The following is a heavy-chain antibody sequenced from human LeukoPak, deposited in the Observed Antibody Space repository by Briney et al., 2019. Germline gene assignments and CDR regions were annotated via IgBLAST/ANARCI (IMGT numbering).Heavy chain of an antibody. CDR1: GFTFDDYA. CDR3: AKDSSRYGSGSYAYDDY. CDR2: ITSTGTYT. D-gene: IGHD3-10*01. V-gene: IGHV3-21*04. J-gene: IGHJ4*02. Sequence: GGSLRLSCAASGFTFDDYAMNWVRQAPGKGLEWVSSITSTGTYTFYADSVKGRFTISRDNAKNSLYLQMNSLRAEDTALYYCAKDSSRYGSGSYAYDDYWGQGTLVTVSS.